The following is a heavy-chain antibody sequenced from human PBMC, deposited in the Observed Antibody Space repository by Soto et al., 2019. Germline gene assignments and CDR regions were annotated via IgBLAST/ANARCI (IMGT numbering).Heavy chain of an antibody. CDR1: GASFSSYY. V-gene: IGHV4-34*01. CDR2: INYSGST. CDR3: ARVSGIYYYGMDV. D-gene: IGHD3-10*01. J-gene: IGHJ6*02. Sequence: SETLSLTCAVYGASFSSYYWSWIRQPPGKGLEWIGEINYSGSTNYNPSLKSRVTISVDTSKNQFSLKLSSVTAADSAVYYCARVSGIYYYGMDVWGQGTTVTVSS.